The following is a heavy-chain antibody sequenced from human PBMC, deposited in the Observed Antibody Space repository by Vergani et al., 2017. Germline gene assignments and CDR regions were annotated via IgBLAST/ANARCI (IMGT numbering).Heavy chain of an antibody. CDR3: AVDYYDSSGYPSDY. CDR1: GFTFSSYA. Sequence: EVQLLESGGGLVQPGGSLRLSCAASGFTFSSYAMSWVRQAPGKGLEWVSAISGSGGSTYYADSVKGRFTISRDNSKNTLYLQMNSLRAEDTAVYYCAVDYYDSSGYPSDYWGQGTLVTVSS. D-gene: IGHD3-22*01. CDR2: ISGSGGST. V-gene: IGHV3-23*01. J-gene: IGHJ4*02.